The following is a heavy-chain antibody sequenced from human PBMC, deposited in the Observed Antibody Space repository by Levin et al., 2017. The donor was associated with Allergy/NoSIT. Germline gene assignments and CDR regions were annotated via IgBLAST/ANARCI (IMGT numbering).Heavy chain of an antibody. CDR3: VRRFAGSRNWDFDY. V-gene: IGHV4-39*01. J-gene: IGHJ4*02. CDR2: IYYTGST. Sequence: PSETLSLTCTVSGGSIGSTTYYWGWIRQPPGKGLEWIGSIYYTGSTYYNPSLKSRLTISVDTSKNQFSVKLTSVTAADTAVYYCVRRFAGSRNWDFDYWGQGTLVTVSS. D-gene: IGHD6-13*01. CDR1: GGSIGSTTYY.